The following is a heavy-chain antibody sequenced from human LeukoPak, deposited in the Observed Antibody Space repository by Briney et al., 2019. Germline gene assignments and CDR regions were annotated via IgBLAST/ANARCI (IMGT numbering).Heavy chain of an antibody. CDR2: ISYDGSNK. J-gene: IGHJ4*02. D-gene: IGHD6-19*01. Sequence: GGSLRLSCAASGFTFSSYAMHWVRQAPGKGLEWVAVISYDGSNKYYADSVKGRFTISRDNSKNTLYLQMNSLRAEDTAVYYCARDGLSIAVAGHFDYWGQGTLVTVSS. V-gene: IGHV3-30-3*01. CDR1: GFTFSSYA. CDR3: ARDGLSIAVAGHFDY.